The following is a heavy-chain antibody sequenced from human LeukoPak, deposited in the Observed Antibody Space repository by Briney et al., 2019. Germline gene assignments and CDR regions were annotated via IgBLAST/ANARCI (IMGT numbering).Heavy chain of an antibody. D-gene: IGHD6-19*01. Sequence: GGAPRLSCAAPGFTFSSYSMNWVRQAPGKGVGWGSSISSSSSYIYYADSVKGRFTISRDNAKNSLYLQMNSLRAEDTAVYYCARSPFYSSGWYGWFDPWGQGTLVTVSS. V-gene: IGHV3-21*01. CDR2: ISSSSSYI. J-gene: IGHJ5*02. CDR3: ARSPFYSSGWYGWFDP. CDR1: GFTFSSYS.